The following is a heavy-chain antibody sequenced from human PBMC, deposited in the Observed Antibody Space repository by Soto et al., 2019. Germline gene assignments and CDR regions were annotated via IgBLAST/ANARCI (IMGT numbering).Heavy chain of an antibody. V-gene: IGHV6-1*01. CDR1: GDSVSGKSVD. CDR3: ARTTSVFDY. CDR2: TYYRSRWYN. D-gene: IGHD1-1*01. J-gene: IGHJ4*02. Sequence: SHALSLSCANSGDSVSGKSVDWNWSRQSPSRGLEWLGRTYYRSRWYNEYAVSVKSRITINPDTSKNQFSLQLNSVTPEDTAVYYCARTTSVFDYWGQGTQVTVS.